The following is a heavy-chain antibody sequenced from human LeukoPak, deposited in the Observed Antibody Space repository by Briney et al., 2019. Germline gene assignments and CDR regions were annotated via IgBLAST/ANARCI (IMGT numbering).Heavy chain of an antibody. D-gene: IGHD3-22*01. CDR2: ISSSSSYI. J-gene: IGHJ4*02. CDR3: ARAPYYDSSGYYYGAHYLDY. V-gene: IGHV3-21*01. CDR1: GFTFSSYS. Sequence: GGSLRLSCAASGFTFSSYSMNWVRQAPGKGLEWVSSISSSSSYIYYADSVKGRFTISRDNAKNSLYLQMNSLRAEDTAVYYCARAPYYDSSGYYYGAHYLDYWGQGTLVTVSS.